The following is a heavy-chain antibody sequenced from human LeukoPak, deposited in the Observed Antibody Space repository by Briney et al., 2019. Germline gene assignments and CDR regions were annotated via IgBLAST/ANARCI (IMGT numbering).Heavy chain of an antibody. D-gene: IGHD6-19*01. Sequence: GGSLRPSCAASGFTFSSYGMSWVRQAPGKGLEWVSTISGSGGSTYYADSVKGRFTISRDNSKNTLYLQMNSLRAEDTAVYYCAKGARSGWSQSDYWGQGTLVTVSS. V-gene: IGHV3-23*01. CDR1: GFTFSSYG. CDR3: AKGARSGWSQSDY. CDR2: ISGSGGST. J-gene: IGHJ4*02.